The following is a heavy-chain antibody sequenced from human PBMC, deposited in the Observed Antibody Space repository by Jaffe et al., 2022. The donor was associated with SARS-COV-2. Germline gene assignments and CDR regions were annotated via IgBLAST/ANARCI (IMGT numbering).Heavy chain of an antibody. CDR3: ARPLGTLAAAAHDGFDI. CDR1: GGSISSSSYS. D-gene: IGHD6-13*01. J-gene: IGHJ3*02. Sequence: QLQLQESGPGLVKPSETLSLTCTVSGGSISSSSYSWGWIRQPPGKGLEWIGTIYYSGSTYYNSSLKSRVTISVDTSKNQFSLKLSSVTAADTAVYYCARPLGTLAAAAHDGFDIWGQGTMVTVSS. CDR2: IYYSGST. V-gene: IGHV4-39*01.